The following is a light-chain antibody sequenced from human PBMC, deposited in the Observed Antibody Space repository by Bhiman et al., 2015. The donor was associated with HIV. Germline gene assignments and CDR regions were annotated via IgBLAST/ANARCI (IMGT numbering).Light chain of an antibody. Sequence: QSALTQPASVSGSPGQSITISCTGTSSDVGGYNYVSWYQQHPGKAPKLMIYDVSKRPSGVPDRFSGSKSGNTASLTISGLQAEDEADYYCCSYAGKYTSYVFGIGTKVTVL. V-gene: IGLV2-11*01. J-gene: IGLJ1*01. CDR1: SSDVGGYNY. CDR2: DVS. CDR3: CSYAGKYTSYV.